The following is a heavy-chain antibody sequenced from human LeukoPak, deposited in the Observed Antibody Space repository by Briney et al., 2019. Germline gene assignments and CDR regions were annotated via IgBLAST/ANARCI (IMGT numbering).Heavy chain of an antibody. J-gene: IGHJ4*02. Sequence: GGSLRLSCAASGFTFSNYGVHWVRQAPGKGLEWVAVISYDGSNKYYADSVKGRFTISRDNSKNTLYLQMNSLRAEDTAVYYCARSGAAGTFDYWGQGTLVTVSS. CDR3: ARSGAAGTFDY. CDR2: ISYDGSNK. V-gene: IGHV3-30*12. D-gene: IGHD6-13*01. CDR1: GFTFSNYG.